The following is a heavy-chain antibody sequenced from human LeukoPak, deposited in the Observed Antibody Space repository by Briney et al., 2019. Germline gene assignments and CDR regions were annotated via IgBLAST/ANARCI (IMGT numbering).Heavy chain of an antibody. CDR2: FDPEDGET. Sequence: ASVKVSCKVSGYTLTELSMHWVRQAPGKGLEWMGGFDPEDGETIYAQKFQARVTMTEDTTTDTAYMELSSLRSEDTAVYYCATSYYDYVWGSYRPFDYWGQGTLVTVSS. CDR1: GYTLTELS. CDR3: ATSYYDYVWGSYRPFDY. D-gene: IGHD3-16*02. J-gene: IGHJ4*02. V-gene: IGHV1-24*01.